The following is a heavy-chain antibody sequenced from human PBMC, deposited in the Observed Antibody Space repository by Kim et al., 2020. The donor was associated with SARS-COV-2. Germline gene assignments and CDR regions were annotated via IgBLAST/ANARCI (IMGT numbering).Heavy chain of an antibody. CDR2: ISYDGSNK. CDR1: GFTFSSYA. D-gene: IGHD3-22*01. J-gene: IGHJ6*02. CDR3: ARDRYLNLGMVDYYDSSGYPSRMDV. Sequence: GGSLRLSCAASGFTFSSYAMHWVRQAPGKGLEWVAVISYDGSNKYYADSVKGRFTISRDNSKNTLYLQMNSLRAEDTAVYYCARDRYLNLGMVDYYDSSGYPSRMDVWGQGTTVTVSS. V-gene: IGHV3-30*04.